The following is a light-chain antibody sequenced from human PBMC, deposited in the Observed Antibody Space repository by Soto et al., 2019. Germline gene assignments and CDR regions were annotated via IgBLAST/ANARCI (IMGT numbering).Light chain of an antibody. CDR3: QQYGGMWT. Sequence: EIVLRQSPGTLSLSQGERTTLSCRASQSVRSSYLAWYQQKPGQAPRLLIYGASSRATGIPDRFSGSGSGTDFTLTINRLEPEDFAVYYCQQYGGMWTFGQGTKVDIK. CDR2: GAS. J-gene: IGKJ1*01. V-gene: IGKV3-20*01. CDR1: QSVRSSY.